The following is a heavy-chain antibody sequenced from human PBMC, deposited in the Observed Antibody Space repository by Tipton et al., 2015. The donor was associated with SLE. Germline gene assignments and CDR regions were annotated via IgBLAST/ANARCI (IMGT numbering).Heavy chain of an antibody. J-gene: IGHJ3*02. D-gene: IGHD2-21*01. Sequence: QLVQSGAEVKEPGASVKVSCKASGYTFTSYYMHWVRQAPGQGLEWMGIINPSGGSTSYAQKFQGRVTMTRDTSTSTVYMELSSLRSEDTAVYYCARAYVGGAYCGGDCYSRAFDIWGQGTMVTVSS. CDR2: INPSGGST. V-gene: IGHV1-46*01. CDR1: GYTFTSYY. CDR3: ARAYVGGAYCGGDCYSRAFDI.